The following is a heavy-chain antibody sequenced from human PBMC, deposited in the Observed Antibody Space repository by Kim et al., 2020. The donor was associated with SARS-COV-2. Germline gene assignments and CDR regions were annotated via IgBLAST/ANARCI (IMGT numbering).Heavy chain of an antibody. J-gene: IGHJ4*02. CDR2: INPDGSGK. D-gene: IGHD2-15*01. V-gene: IGHV3-7*01. Sequence: GGSLRLSCAASGFTFSDYSMTWVRQAPGEGLEWVANINPDGSGKFYVASVKGRFTISRDNAKNSLYLQLNSLRAEDTAVYYCPRDQGEDIGIRRSLAGGQGTLVTVSS. CDR3: PRDQGEDIGIRRSLA. CDR1: GFTFSDYS.